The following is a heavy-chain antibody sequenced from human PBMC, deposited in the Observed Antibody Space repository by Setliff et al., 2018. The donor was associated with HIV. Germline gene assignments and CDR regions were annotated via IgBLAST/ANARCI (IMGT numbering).Heavy chain of an antibody. CDR1: GDSVFSGAYY. CDR3: ARSPCYSSSSGEFYYMDV. Sequence: TLSLTCTVSGDSVFSGAYYWTWVRQHPGKGLEWIGHIYYSGDAYYNPSLKSRLIISVDTSNHQFSLKLSSVTAADTAVYFCARSPCYSSSSGEFYYMDVWGKGATVTVSS. CDR2: IYYSGDA. V-gene: IGHV4-31*02. J-gene: IGHJ6*03. D-gene: IGHD6-6*01.